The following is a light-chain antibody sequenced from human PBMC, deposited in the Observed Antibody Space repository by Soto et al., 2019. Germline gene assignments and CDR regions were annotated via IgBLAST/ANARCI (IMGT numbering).Light chain of an antibody. CDR3: QQYNSYS. V-gene: IGKV1-5*01. Sequence: DIQMTQSPSTLSGSVGDRVTITCRASQTISSWLAWYQQKPGKAPKLLIYHASNLQSGVPSRFSGSGSGTEFTLTISSLQPDDFATYYCQQYNSYSFGQGTKVDIK. CDR2: HAS. CDR1: QTISSW. J-gene: IGKJ1*01.